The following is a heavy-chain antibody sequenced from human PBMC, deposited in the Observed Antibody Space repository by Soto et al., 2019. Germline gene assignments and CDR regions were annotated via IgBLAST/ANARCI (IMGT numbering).Heavy chain of an antibody. Sequence: LRLSCADSGFTFSSYWMSWVRQAPGKGLEWVANVKYDGSQTYYVGSVKGRFNISRDNAKNSLYLQMNSVRAEDTAVYYCTRDFQGPLDYGMDVWGQGTTVTVSS. J-gene: IGHJ6*02. CDR2: VKYDGSQT. D-gene: IGHD1-1*01. CDR3: TRDFQGPLDYGMDV. V-gene: IGHV3-7*01. CDR1: GFTFSSYW.